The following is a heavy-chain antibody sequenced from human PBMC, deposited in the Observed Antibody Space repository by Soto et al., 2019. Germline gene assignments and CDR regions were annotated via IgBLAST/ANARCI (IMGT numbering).Heavy chain of an antibody. V-gene: IGHV3-9*01. Sequence: GGSLTLSCTASGFTFDDYAMHWVRQAPGRGLEWVSGITWNSGNIAYADSVKGRFTIARDDDNNSLYLQMNSLRPEDTALYYCVKDSYADFHRVLSTAEYFFDYWGHGTLVTVSS. CDR2: ITWNSGNI. CDR3: VKDSYADFHRVLSTAEYFFDY. J-gene: IGHJ4*01. D-gene: IGHD2-15*01. CDR1: GFTFDDYA.